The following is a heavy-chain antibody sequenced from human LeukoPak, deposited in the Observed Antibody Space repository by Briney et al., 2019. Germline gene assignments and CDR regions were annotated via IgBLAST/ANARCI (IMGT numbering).Heavy chain of an antibody. CDR3: AGVYYDSSSGPAIDY. CDR1: GGSFSGYY. V-gene: IGHV4-34*01. D-gene: IGHD3-22*01. CDR2: INHSGST. Sequence: SETLSLTCAVYGGSFSGYYWSWIRQPPGKGLEWIGEINHSGSTNYNPSLKSRVTISVDTSKNQFSLKLSSVTAADTAVYYCAGVYYDSSSGPAIDYWGQGTLVTVSS. J-gene: IGHJ4*02.